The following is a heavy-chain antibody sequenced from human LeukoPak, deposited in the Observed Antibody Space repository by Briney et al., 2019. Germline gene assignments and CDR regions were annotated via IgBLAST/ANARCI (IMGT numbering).Heavy chain of an antibody. V-gene: IGHV4-34*01. D-gene: IGHD2-15*01. CDR2: INHSGST. CDR1: GGSFSGYY. Sequence: SETLSLTCAVYGGSFSGYYWSWIRQPPGKGLEWIGEINHSGSTNYNPSLKSRVTISVDTSKNQFSLKLSSVTAADTAVYYCARLSIVVVVAATPVEWFDPWGQGTLVTVPS. J-gene: IGHJ5*02. CDR3: ARLSIVVVVAATPVEWFDP.